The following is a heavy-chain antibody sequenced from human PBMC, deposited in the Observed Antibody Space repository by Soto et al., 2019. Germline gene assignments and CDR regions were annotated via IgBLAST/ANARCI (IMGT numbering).Heavy chain of an antibody. Sequence: GGSLRFSFAASGVTFSSYGMHCVRQARCKALEWVAVISDDGRNKYYADSVKGTFNISRDNSKNTLYLQMDSLRAEDTAVYYCAKDPLFGGAVVPYYFDSWGQGTLVTVSS. CDR3: AKDPLFGGAVVPYYFDS. D-gene: IGHD1-26*01. V-gene: IGHV3-30*18. CDR1: GVTFSSYG. J-gene: IGHJ4*02. CDR2: ISDDGRNK.